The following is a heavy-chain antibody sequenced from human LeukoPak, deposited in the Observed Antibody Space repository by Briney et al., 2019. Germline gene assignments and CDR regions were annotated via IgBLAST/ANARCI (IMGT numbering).Heavy chain of an antibody. Sequence: GGSLRLSCAASGFTFSSYSMNWVRQAPGKGLEWVSSISSSSSYIYYADSVKGRFTISRDNAKNSLYLQMNSLRAEDTALYYCAKDARVGSGWYYFDYWGQGTLVTVSS. CDR2: ISSSSSYI. CDR3: AKDARVGSGWYYFDY. V-gene: IGHV3-21*04. D-gene: IGHD6-19*01. J-gene: IGHJ4*02. CDR1: GFTFSSYS.